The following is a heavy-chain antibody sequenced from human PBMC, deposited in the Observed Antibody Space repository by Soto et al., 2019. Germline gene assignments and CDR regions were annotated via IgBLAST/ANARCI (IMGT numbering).Heavy chain of an antibody. CDR2: IIPILGIA. Sequence: ASVKVSCKASGGTFSSYTISWVRQAPGQGLEWMGRIIPILGIANYAQKFQGRVTITADKSTSTAYMELSSLRSEDTAVYYCARDHLRQLVPGIDYYYYMDVWGKGTTVTVSS. CDR3: ARDHLRQLVPGIDYYYYMDV. CDR1: GGTFSSYT. J-gene: IGHJ6*03. D-gene: IGHD6-6*01. V-gene: IGHV1-69*04.